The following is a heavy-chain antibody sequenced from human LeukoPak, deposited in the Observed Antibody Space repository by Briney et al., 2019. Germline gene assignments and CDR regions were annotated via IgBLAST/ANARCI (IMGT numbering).Heavy chain of an antibody. J-gene: IGHJ4*02. CDR3: ARGLLVGNTGYYFDY. CDR1: GGSISGYY. V-gene: IGHV4-59*01. Sequence: SQTLSLTCTISGGSISGYYWTWIRQPPGKGLEWIGYIRYSGSTNYHPSLKSRVTLSVDTSKMQFSLKLSSVTAADTAVYYCARGLLVGNTGYYFDYWGQGTLVTVSS. D-gene: IGHD1-26*01. CDR2: IRYSGST.